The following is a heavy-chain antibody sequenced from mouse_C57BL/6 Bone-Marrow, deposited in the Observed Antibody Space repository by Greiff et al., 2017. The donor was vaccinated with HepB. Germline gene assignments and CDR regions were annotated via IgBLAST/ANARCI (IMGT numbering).Heavy chain of an antibody. J-gene: IGHJ2*01. CDR3: ARSLYYYGFDY. Sequence: VKLQESGAELARPGALVKLSCKASGYTFTSYGISWVKQRTGQGLEWIGEIYPRSGNTYYNEKFKGKATLTADKSSSTAYMELRSLTSEDSAVYFCARSLYYYGFDYWGQGTTLTVSS. V-gene: IGHV1-81*01. CDR2: IYPRSGNT. CDR1: GYTFTSYG. D-gene: IGHD1-1*01.